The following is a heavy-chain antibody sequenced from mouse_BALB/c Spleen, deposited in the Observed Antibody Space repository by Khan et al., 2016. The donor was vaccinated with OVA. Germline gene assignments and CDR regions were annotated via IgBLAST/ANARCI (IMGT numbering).Heavy chain of an antibody. CDR1: GYTFTNYG. Sequence: QIQLVQSGPELKKPGETVKISCKASGYTFTNYGMNWVKQAPGKGLKWMGWINTYTGETTYADDFKGRFAFSLETSASTAFLQIQNLKNEDMATYFCARSTSYWYFDVWGAGTTVTVSS. D-gene: IGHD6-1*01. CDR3: ARSTSYWYFDV. CDR2: INTYTGET. J-gene: IGHJ1*01. V-gene: IGHV9-1*02.